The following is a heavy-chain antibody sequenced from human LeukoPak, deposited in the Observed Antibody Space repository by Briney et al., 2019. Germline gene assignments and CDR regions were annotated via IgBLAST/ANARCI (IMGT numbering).Heavy chain of an antibody. CDR1: GFTVSSNY. D-gene: IGHD3-10*01. J-gene: IGHJ4*02. CDR3: ARETVRGVFDY. CDR2: IYSGGST. Sequence: GGSLRLSCAASGFTVSSNYMSWVRQAPGKGLEWVSVIYSGGSTYYADSVTGRFTISRDNSKNPLYLQMNSLRAEDTAVYYCARETVRGVFDYWGQGTLVTVSS. V-gene: IGHV3-53*01.